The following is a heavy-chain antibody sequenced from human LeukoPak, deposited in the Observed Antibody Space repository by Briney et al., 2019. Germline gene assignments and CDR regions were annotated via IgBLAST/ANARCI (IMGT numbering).Heavy chain of an antibody. J-gene: IGHJ4*02. Sequence: GGSLRLSYAASGFTFSSYWMHWVRQAPGKGLAWVSRITSDGSSTSYADAVKGRFTISRDNAKNTLYLQMNSLRAEDTAVYFCARDLIPGSPFDYWGQGTLVTVSS. V-gene: IGHV3-74*01. CDR1: GFTFSSYW. CDR2: ITSDGSST. CDR3: ARDLIPGSPFDY. D-gene: IGHD1-26*01.